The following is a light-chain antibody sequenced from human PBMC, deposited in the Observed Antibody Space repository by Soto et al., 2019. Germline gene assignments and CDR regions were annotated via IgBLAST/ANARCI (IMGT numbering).Light chain of an antibody. CDR2: EVN. Sequence: QSALTQPPSASGSPGQSVTISCTGTSSDVGGYNYVSWYQQHPGKDPKLMIYEVNKRPSGVPDRFSGSKSGNTASLTVSGLQAEDEADYYCSSYAGSNNYVVFGGGTKLTVL. CDR1: SSDVGGYNY. CDR3: SSYAGSNNYVV. J-gene: IGLJ2*01. V-gene: IGLV2-8*01.